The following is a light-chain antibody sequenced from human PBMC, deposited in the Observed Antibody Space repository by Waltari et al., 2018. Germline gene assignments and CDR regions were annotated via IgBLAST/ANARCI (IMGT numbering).Light chain of an antibody. CDR2: AAS. CDR1: QGITNY. CDR3: QKYSSAPWA. J-gene: IGKJ1*01. V-gene: IGKV1-27*01. Sequence: DIQMTQSPSSLSASVGDRATITCRASQGITNYLAWFQQVPGKAPQLLIYAASTLHSGVPSRFSGSGSGTEFTLTISRLQPEDVGTYYCQKYSSAPWAFGQGTKVEIK.